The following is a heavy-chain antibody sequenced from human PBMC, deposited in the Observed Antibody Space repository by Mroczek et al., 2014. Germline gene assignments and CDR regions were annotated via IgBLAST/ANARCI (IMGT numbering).Heavy chain of an antibody. CDR3: ARLKYYYGSGSYYNRAYFDY. D-gene: IGHD3-10*01. CDR1: GFTVSSNY. CDR2: IYSGGST. J-gene: IGHJ4*02. V-gene: IGHV3-53*01. Sequence: VQLVESGGGLIQPGGSLRLSCAASGFTVSSNYMSWVRQAPGKGLEWVSVIYSGGSTYYADSVKGRFTISRDNSKNTLYLQMNSLRAEDTAVYYCARLKYYYGSGSYYNRAYFDYWGQGTLVTVSS.